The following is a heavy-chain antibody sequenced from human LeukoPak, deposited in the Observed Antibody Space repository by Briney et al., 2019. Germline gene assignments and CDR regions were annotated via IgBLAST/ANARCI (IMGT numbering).Heavy chain of an antibody. CDR1: GFTFYIYA. CDR3: AKTRPLDSSSWSHGDY. V-gene: IGHV3-23*01. CDR2: ISGSGDST. D-gene: IGHD6-13*01. Sequence: TGGSLRLSCAASGFTFYIYAMRWVRQAPGKGLKWVSAISGSGDSTYYGDSVKGRFTISRDNSKNTLYLQMNSLRAEDTAVYYCAKTRPLDSSSWSHGDYWGQGTLVTVSS. J-gene: IGHJ4*02.